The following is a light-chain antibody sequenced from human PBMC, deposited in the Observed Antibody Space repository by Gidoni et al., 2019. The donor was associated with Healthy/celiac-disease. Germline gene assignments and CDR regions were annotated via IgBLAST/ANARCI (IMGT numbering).Light chain of an antibody. CDR3: QQSYSTPPT. J-gene: IGKJ3*01. CDR2: AAS. Sequence: DIQMTQSPSSLSASVGDRVTITCRASQSISSYLNWYQQKPGKAPKLLIYAASSLQSWVPSRFSCSGSGTDFTLTISSLQPEDFATYYCQQSYSTPPTFGPATKVDIK. V-gene: IGKV1-39*01. CDR1: QSISSY.